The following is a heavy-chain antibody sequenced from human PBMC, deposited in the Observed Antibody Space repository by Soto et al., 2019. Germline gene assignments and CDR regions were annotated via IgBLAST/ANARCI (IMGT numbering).Heavy chain of an antibody. J-gene: IGHJ4*02. D-gene: IGHD1-1*01. V-gene: IGHV3-33*01. CDR3: SRIQLDTIMALDY. CDR1: GFTFDAYG. Sequence: QVQLVESGGGVVQPGGSLRLSCAASGFTFDAYGFHWVRQAPGKGLEWVAVVWSNGTLKYYADSVKGRFTISRDSSKNALNLQMNSLRADEAAVYYCSRIQLDTIMALDYWGQGTLVTVSS. CDR2: VWSNGTLK.